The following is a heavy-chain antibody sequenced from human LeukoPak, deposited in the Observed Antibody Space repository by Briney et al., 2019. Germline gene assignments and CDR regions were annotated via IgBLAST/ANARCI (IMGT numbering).Heavy chain of an antibody. CDR3: ASRGSWQDY. CDR1: GFIFSDYS. J-gene: IGHJ4*02. V-gene: IGHV3-48*01. Sequence: GGSLRLSCAASGFIFSDYSMNWVRQAPGQGLEWLSYITGSGTTIYYADSVRGRFTISRDNAKNTLYLQMNSLRAEDTAVYYCASRGSWQDYWGQGTLVTVSS. D-gene: IGHD2-15*01. CDR2: ITGSGTTI.